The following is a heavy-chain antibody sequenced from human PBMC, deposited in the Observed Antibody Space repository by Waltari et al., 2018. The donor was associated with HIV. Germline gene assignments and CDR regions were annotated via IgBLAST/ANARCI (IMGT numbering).Heavy chain of an antibody. CDR2: ISRSSRSI. CDR3: ARDINGGWGY. Sequence: EVQLVESGGGLVQPGGSLRLSCAASGFTFSNYTMNWVRQGPGKGLEWVSYISRSSRSIFYADSVKGRFTISRDNAKNSLYLQMNSLRVEDTAVYYCARDINGGWGYWGQGTLVTVAS. V-gene: IGHV3-48*01. J-gene: IGHJ4*02. CDR1: GFTFSNYT. D-gene: IGHD7-27*01.